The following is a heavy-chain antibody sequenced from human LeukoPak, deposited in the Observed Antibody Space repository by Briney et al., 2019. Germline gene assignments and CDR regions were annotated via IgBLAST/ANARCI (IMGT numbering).Heavy chain of an antibody. J-gene: IGHJ4*02. CDR2: INHSGST. V-gene: IGHV4-34*01. CDR1: AGSFSGYY. CDR3: ARGRDY. Sequence: PSETLSLTCVVYAGSFSGYYWSWIRQPPGKGLEWIGEINHSGSTNYNPYLKSRVTISVDTSKNQFSLKLSSVTAADTAVYYCARGRDYWGQGTLVTVSS.